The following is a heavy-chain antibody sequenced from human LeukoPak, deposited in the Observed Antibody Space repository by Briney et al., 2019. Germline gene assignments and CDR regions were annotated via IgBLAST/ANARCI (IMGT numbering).Heavy chain of an antibody. CDR1: GGSISIYNYY. CDR3: ARGGGGFYSPPIF. Sequence: TLSLTCSVSGGSISIYNYYWGWIRQPAGKGPEWIGRMYTTGTTGTTTYNPSLKSRVTMSVDTPKDQFSLNLSSVTAADTAAYYCARGGGGFYSPPIFWGQGTLVTVSS. D-gene: IGHD3-22*01. V-gene: IGHV4-61*02. CDR2: MYTTGTTGTT. J-gene: IGHJ4*02.